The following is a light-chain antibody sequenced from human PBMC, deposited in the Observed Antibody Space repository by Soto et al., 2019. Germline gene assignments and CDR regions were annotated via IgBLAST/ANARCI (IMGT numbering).Light chain of an antibody. V-gene: IGKV3-20*01. CDR3: QQYGSSGT. J-gene: IGKJ1*01. Sequence: EIVVTQSPGTLSLSPVERATISCRASQSVSNNYLAWYQQKPCQAPRLLIYGASNRATGIPDRFSGSGSGTDFNLTIRRLEPEDFAVHYCQQYGSSGTFGQGTKVEIK. CDR2: GAS. CDR1: QSVSNNY.